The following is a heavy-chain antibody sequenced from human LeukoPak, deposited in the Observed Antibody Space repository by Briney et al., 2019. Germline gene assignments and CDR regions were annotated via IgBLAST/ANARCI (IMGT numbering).Heavy chain of an antibody. CDR3: AGFRGDYGTTFDY. J-gene: IGHJ4*02. Sequence: SETLSLTCAVYGGSFSGYYWSWIRQPPGKGLEWIGEINHSGSTNYNPSLKSRVTISVDTSKNQFSLKLSSVTAADTAVYYCAGFRGDYGTTFDYWGQGTLVTVSS. V-gene: IGHV4-34*01. D-gene: IGHD4-17*01. CDR1: GGSFSGYY. CDR2: INHSGST.